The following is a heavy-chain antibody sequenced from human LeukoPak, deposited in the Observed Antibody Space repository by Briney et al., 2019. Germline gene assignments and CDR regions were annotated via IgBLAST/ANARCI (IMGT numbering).Heavy chain of an antibody. J-gene: IGHJ4*02. V-gene: IGHV4-39*02. CDR1: GGSISSSSYY. D-gene: IGHD2-2*01. Sequence: SETLSLTCTVSGGSISSSSYYWGWIRQPPGKGLEWIGSIYYSGSTYYNPSLKSRVTISVDTSKNQFSLKLSSVTAADTAVYYCAREISSGYCSSTSCSHEVDYWGQGTLVTVSS. CDR2: IYYSGST. CDR3: AREISSGYCSSTSCSHEVDY.